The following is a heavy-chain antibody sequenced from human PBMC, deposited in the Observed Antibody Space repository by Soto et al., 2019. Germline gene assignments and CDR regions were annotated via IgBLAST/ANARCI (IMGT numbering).Heavy chain of an antibody. CDR1: GGSVSSGSYY. V-gene: IGHV4-61*01. CDR2: IYYSGST. CDR3: ARGRFIAAAGRLDY. Sequence: PSETLSLTCTVSGGSVSSGSYYWSWIRQPPGKGLERIGYIYYSGSTNYNPSLKSRVTISVDTSKNQFSLKLSSVTAADTAVYYCARGRFIAAAGRLDYWGQGTLVTVSS. J-gene: IGHJ4*02. D-gene: IGHD6-13*01.